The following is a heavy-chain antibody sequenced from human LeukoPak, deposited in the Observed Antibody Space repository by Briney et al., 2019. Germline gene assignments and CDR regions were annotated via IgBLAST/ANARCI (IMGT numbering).Heavy chain of an antibody. V-gene: IGHV3-30-3*01. Sequence: GRSLRLSCAASGFTFSSYAMHWVRQAPGKGLEWVAVISYDGSNKYYADSVKGRFTISRDNSKNTLYLQMNSLRAEDTAVYYCARGDGYGDYKIDYWGQGTLVTVSS. CDR1: GFTFSSYA. CDR2: ISYDGSNK. D-gene: IGHD4-17*01. CDR3: ARGDGYGDYKIDY. J-gene: IGHJ4*02.